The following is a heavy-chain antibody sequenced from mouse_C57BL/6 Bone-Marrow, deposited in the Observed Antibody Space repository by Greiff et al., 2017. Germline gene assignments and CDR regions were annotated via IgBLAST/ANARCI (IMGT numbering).Heavy chain of an antibody. Sequence: VQLQQSGPELVKPGASVKISCKASGYSFTDYNMNWVKQSNGKSLAWIGVINPNYGTTSYNQKFKGKGTLTVDQSSSTAYMQLHSLPSKDYAVYYCARGYDYDYAMDYWGQGTSVTVSS. CDR1: GYSFTDYN. CDR3: ARGYDYDYAMDY. J-gene: IGHJ4*01. D-gene: IGHD2-4*01. V-gene: IGHV1-39*01. CDR2: INPNYGTT.